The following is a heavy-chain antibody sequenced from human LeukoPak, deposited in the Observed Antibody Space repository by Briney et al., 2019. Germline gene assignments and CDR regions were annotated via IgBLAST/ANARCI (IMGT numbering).Heavy chain of an antibody. Sequence: GGSLRLSCAASGFTLNNYGMHWVRQAPGKGLEWVATISNDGSITHYADSVKGRFTISRDNAKNSLYLQMNSLRAEDTAVYYCARGDYDILTGLPFDPWGQGTLVTVSS. CDR1: GFTLNNYG. J-gene: IGHJ5*02. V-gene: IGHV3-30*03. CDR3: ARGDYDILTGLPFDP. D-gene: IGHD3-9*01. CDR2: ISNDGSIT.